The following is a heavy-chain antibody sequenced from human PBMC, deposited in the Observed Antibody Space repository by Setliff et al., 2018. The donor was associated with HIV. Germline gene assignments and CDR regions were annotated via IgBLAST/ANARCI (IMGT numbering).Heavy chain of an antibody. CDR3: AKSEGFCVGNCYPIYFDY. CDR1: GASVGTTFHY. V-gene: IGHV4-39*01. Sequence: SETLSLTCTVSGASVGTTFHYWAWIRQAPGKGLEWIGSLSHSCRTSYNPSLESPLSFSINPSKNRVSMILTSATAADKAVYYCAKSEGFCVGNCYPIYFDYWGQGTLVTVSS. D-gene: IGHD2-21*01. CDR2: LSHSCRT. J-gene: IGHJ4*02.